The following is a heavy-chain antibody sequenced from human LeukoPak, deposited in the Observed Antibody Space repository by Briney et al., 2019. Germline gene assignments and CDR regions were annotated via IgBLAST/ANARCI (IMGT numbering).Heavy chain of an antibody. D-gene: IGHD2-15*01. CDR2: INSDGSST. V-gene: IGHV3-74*01. CDR3: ARVDGGGGSCYSVFGCAFDI. CDR1: GFTFSSYW. J-gene: IGHJ3*02. Sequence: PGGSLRLSCAASGFTFSSYWMHWVRQAPGKGLVWVSHINSDGSSTSYADSVKGRFTISRDNAKNTLYLQMNSLRAEDTAVYYCARVDGGGGSCYSVFGCAFDIWGQGTMVTVSS.